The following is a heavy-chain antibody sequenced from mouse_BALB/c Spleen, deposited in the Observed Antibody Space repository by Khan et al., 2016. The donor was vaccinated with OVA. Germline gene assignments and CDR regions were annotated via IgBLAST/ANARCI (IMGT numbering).Heavy chain of an antibody. V-gene: IGHV2-4-1*01. D-gene: IGHD2-14*01. CDR2: IWSGGNT. J-gene: IGHJ3*01. Sequence: QVQLKQSGPGLVQPSQCLSITCTVSGCSLTTYGIHWVRQSPGKGLEWLGLIWSGGNTNYNAAFISRLSISKDNPKCKVFFTMNSLLSDDTAIYYGSRNSYRYDFTYWGQGTLVTVSA. CDR1: GCSLTTYG. CDR3: SRNSYRYDFTY.